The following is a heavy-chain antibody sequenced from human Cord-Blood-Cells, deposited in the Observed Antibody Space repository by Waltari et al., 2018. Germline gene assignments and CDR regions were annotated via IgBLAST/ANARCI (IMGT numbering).Heavy chain of an antibody. CDR3: ARVASSSWYVRGSLDFDY. CDR2: IYYSGST. V-gene: IGHV4-59*01. D-gene: IGHD6-13*01. CDR1: GGSISSYY. J-gene: IGHJ4*02. Sequence: QVQLQESGPGLVKPSETLSLTCTVSGGSISSYYWSWIRQPPGKGLEWIGYIYYSGSTNYNPTLKSRVTISVDASTNQFSLELGSVTAADTAVYYCARVASSSWYVRGSLDFDYWGQGTLVTVAS.